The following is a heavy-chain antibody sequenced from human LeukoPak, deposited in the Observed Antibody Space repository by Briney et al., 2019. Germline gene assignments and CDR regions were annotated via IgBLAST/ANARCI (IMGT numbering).Heavy chain of an antibody. D-gene: IGHD6-19*01. V-gene: IGHV3-7*01. J-gene: IGHJ6*02. CDR3: ARGTSAWRYGMDV. CDR1: GFTFSSHW. CDR2: IKQDGSEK. Sequence: VGSLRLSCEASGFTFSSHWMSWVRQAPGKGLEWVAIIKQDGSEKDYVDSVTGRFTISRDNAKNSLYLQMNSLRDEDTAVYYCARGTSAWRYGMDVWGQGTTVTVSS.